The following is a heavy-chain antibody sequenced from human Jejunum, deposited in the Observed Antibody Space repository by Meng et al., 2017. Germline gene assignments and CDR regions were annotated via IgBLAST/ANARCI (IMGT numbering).Heavy chain of an antibody. CDR1: SGSVSITNCS. J-gene: IGHJ4*02. D-gene: IGHD2-2*01. CDR2: RYYSAST. Sequence: LQVAGPGLVRAQETLALPCTVSSGSVSITNCSWSWIRPPPRKGVEWIGYRYYSASTNSHPALKSRVTISVDTSKSQFSLKLFSVTAADTAVYYCAREYCISTACYFDPWGQGTLVTVSS. CDR3: AREYCISTACYFDP. V-gene: IGHV4-61*01.